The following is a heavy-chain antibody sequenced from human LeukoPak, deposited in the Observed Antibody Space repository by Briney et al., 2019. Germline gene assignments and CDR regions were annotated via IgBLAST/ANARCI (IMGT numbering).Heavy chain of an antibody. J-gene: IGHJ4*02. CDR3: ARGHSSGNPDPFDY. CDR1: GFLVSTNY. V-gene: IGHV3-53*01. Sequence: PRGSLRLSCAASGFLVSTNYMSWGRQAPGKGLEWVSVMYSGGAIHYADSVKGRFTISGDNSKNTLYLQMNSLRAEDTAMYFCARGHSSGNPDPFDYWGQGTLVSVSS. CDR2: MYSGGAI. D-gene: IGHD6-19*01.